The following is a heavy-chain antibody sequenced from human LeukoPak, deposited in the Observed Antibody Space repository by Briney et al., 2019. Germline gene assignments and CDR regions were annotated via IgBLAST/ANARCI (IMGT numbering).Heavy chain of an antibody. D-gene: IGHD3-10*01. CDR1: GFTFDDHA. CDR3: AKERKYYYGSGSYTGIDY. J-gene: IGHJ4*02. CDR2: ISWNSGSI. Sequence: GGSLRLSCAASGFTFDDHAMHRVRHAPGKGLEWVSGISWNSGSIGYADSVKGRFTISRDNAKNSLYLQMNSLRAEDTALYYCAKERKYYYGSGSYTGIDYWGQGTLVTVSS. V-gene: IGHV3-9*01.